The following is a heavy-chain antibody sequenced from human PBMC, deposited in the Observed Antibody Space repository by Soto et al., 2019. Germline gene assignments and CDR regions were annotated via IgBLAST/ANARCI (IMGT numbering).Heavy chain of an antibody. Sequence: VASVKVSCKVSGYTLTELSMHWARQAPGKGLEWMGGFDPEDGETIYAQKFQGRVTMTEDTSTDTAYMELSSLRSEDTAVYYCAKSGMELLDAFDIWGQGTMVTVSS. CDR3: AKSGMELLDAFDI. J-gene: IGHJ3*02. V-gene: IGHV1-24*01. D-gene: IGHD1-7*01. CDR1: GYTLTELS. CDR2: FDPEDGET.